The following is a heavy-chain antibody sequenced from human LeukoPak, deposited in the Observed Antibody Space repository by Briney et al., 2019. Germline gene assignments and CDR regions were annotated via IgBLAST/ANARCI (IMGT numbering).Heavy chain of an antibody. CDR2: IYHSGST. D-gene: IGHD6-13*01. CDR1: GYSISSGYY. Sequence: SETLSLTCTVSGYSISSGYYWGWIRQPPGKGLEWIGSIYHSGSTNYNPSLKSRVTISVDTSKNQFSLKLSSVTAADTAVYYCARLRYSSSWYRSPLSYMDVWGKGTTVTISS. CDR3: ARLRYSSSWYRSPLSYMDV. J-gene: IGHJ6*03. V-gene: IGHV4-38-2*02.